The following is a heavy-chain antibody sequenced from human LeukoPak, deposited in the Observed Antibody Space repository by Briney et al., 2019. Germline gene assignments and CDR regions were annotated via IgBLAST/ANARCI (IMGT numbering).Heavy chain of an antibody. CDR1: GGTFSSYA. V-gene: IGHV1-69*05. Sequence: SVKVSCKASGGTFSSYAISWVRQAPGQGLEWMGGIIPIFGTANYAQKFQGRVTITTDESTSTAYMELSSLRSEDTAVYYCARDQSYYYDSSSYYSSFGYWGQGTLVTVSS. CDR2: IIPIFGTA. D-gene: IGHD3-22*01. CDR3: ARDQSYYYDSSSYYSSFGY. J-gene: IGHJ4*02.